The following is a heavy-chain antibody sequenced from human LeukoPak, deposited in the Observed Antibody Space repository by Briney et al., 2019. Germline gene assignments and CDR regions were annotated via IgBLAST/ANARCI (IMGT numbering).Heavy chain of an antibody. D-gene: IGHD6-19*01. Sequence: GGSLRLSCAASGFTFSSYAMSWVRQAPGKGLEWVSAISGSGGSTYYADSVKGRFTISRDNSKNTLYLQMNSLRAEDTAVYYCAKEIRIAVAGTRGHGYFDYWGQGTLVTVSS. J-gene: IGHJ4*02. CDR3: AKEIRIAVAGTRGHGYFDY. CDR2: ISGSGGST. CDR1: GFTFSSYA. V-gene: IGHV3-23*01.